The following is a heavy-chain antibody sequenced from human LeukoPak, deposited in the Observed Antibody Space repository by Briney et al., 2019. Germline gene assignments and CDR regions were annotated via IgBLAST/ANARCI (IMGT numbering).Heavy chain of an antibody. CDR3: ARGPGAGKLAYCGGDCYSYFDY. CDR2: ISAYNGNT. D-gene: IGHD2-21*02. CDR1: GYTFTGYY. J-gene: IGHJ4*02. Sequence: GASVKVSCKASGYTFTGYYMHWVRQAPGQGLEWMGWISAYNGNTNYAQKLQGRVTTTTDTSTSTAYMELRSLRSDDTAVYYCARGPGAGKLAYCGGDCYSYFDYWGQGTLVTVSS. V-gene: IGHV1-18*04.